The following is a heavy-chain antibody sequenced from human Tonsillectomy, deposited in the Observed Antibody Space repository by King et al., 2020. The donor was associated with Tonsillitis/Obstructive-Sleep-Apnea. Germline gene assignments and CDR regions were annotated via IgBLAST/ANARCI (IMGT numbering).Heavy chain of an antibody. CDR3: ARNGFGGDAFDI. Sequence: QLVQSGGGLVQPGGSLRLSCAASGFTFSSYDMHWVRQATGKGLEWVSAIGTAGDTYYPGSVKGRFTISRENAKNSLYLQMNSLRAGDTAEYYCARNGFGGDAFDIWGQGTMVTVSS. V-gene: IGHV3-13*04. J-gene: IGHJ3*02. CDR1: GFTFSSYD. CDR2: IGTAGDT. D-gene: IGHD3-3*01.